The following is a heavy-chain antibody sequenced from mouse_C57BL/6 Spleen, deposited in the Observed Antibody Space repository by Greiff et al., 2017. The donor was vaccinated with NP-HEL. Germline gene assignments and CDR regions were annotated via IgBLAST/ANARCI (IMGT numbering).Heavy chain of an antibody. J-gene: IGHJ3*01. D-gene: IGHD1-1*01. Sequence: QVQLQQSGAELVKPGASVKISCKASGYAFSSYWMNWVKQRPGKGLEWIGQIYPGDGDTNYNGKFKGKATLTADKSSSPAYMQVSSLTSEDSAVYFCARPYGSSPWFAYWGQGTLVTVSA. CDR1: GYAFSSYW. CDR2: IYPGDGDT. CDR3: ARPYGSSPWFAY. V-gene: IGHV1-80*01.